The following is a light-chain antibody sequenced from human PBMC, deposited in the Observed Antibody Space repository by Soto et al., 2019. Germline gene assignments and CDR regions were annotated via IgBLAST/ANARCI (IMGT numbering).Light chain of an antibody. J-gene: IGKJ1*01. CDR2: RAS. CDR3: QQYNTYSRT. CDR1: QSIDSW. Sequence: DTQMTQSPSTLSASVGDRVAITCRASQSIDSWLAWYQQKPGEAPNLLIYRASTLESGVPSRFSGSGSGTEFTLTISSLQPDDFATYYCQQYNTYSRTFGQGTKVEIK. V-gene: IGKV1-5*03.